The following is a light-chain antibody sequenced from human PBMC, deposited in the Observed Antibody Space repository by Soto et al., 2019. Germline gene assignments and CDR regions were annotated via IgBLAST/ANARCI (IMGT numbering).Light chain of an antibody. CDR1: SGSSNYK. CDR2: VGTGGIVG. J-gene: IGLJ2*01. V-gene: IGLV9-49*01. CDR3: GAYHGSWSNPMWV. Sequence: QPVLTQPPSASASLGASVTLTCTLSSGSSNYKVDWYQQRPGKGPRFVMRVGTGGIVGSKGDGIPDRFSVLGSGLNRYLTIKNIQEEDESDYHGGAYHGSWSNPMWVFGGGTKLTVL.